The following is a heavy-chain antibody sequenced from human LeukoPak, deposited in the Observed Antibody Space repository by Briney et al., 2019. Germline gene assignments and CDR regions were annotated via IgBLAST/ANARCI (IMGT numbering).Heavy chain of an antibody. D-gene: IGHD6-13*01. Sequence: SETLSLTCTVSGGSISSYYWSWIRQPPGKGLEWIGYIYYSGSTNYNPSLKSRVTISVDTSKNQFSLKLSSVTAADTAVYYCARVGPSSSWYGNWFDPWGQGTLVTVS. CDR1: GGSISSYY. CDR3: ARVGPSSSWYGNWFDP. V-gene: IGHV4-59*01. CDR2: IYYSGST. J-gene: IGHJ5*02.